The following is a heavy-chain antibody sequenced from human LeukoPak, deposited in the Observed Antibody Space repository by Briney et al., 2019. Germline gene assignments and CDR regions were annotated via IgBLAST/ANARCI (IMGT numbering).Heavy chain of an antibody. D-gene: IGHD3-10*01. CDR2: IYYSGST. J-gene: IGHJ4*02. V-gene: IGHV4-39*07. CDR1: GGSISSSSYY. CDR3: ARGTYYYGSGSYSY. Sequence: PSETLSLTCTVSGGSISSSSYYWGWIRQPPGKGLEWIGSIYYSGSTYYNPSLKSRVTISVDTSKNQFSLKLSSVTAADTAVYYCARGTYYYGSGSYSYWGQGTLVTVSS.